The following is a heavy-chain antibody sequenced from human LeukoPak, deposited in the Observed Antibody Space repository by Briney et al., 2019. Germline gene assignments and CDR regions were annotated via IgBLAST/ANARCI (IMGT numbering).Heavy chain of an antibody. J-gene: IGHJ5*02. CDR1: RFTFSSYG. D-gene: IGHD5-24*01. CDR2: IWYDGSNK. CDR3: ARDNVRDGYNYDWFDP. V-gene: IGHV3-33*01. Sequence: GGSLRLSCAASRFTFSSYGMHWVRQAPGKGLEWVAVIWYDGSNKYYADSLKGRFTISRDNSKNTLYLQMNSLGAEDRAVYYCARDNVRDGYNYDWFDPWGQGTLVTVSS.